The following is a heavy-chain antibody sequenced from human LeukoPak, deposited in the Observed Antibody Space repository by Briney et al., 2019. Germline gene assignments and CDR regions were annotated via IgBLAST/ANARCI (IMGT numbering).Heavy chain of an antibody. V-gene: IGHV3-74*01. CDR1: GFTFSSYW. CDR2: INGDSSSI. CDR3: VRGQEVWELLPDDGFEI. D-gene: IGHD1-26*01. Sequence: GGSLRLSCAGPGFTFSSYWMHWVRQAPGKGPVWVSRINGDSSSISYGDSVKGRFTISRDNADNTVYLQMNRLRVEDTAVYYCVRGQEVWELLPDDGFEIWGQGTMVTVSS. J-gene: IGHJ3*02.